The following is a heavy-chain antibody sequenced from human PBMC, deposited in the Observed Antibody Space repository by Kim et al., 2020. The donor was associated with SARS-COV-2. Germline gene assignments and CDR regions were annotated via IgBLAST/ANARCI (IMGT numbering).Heavy chain of an antibody. J-gene: IGHJ4*02. CDR1: GGSISSGGYY. V-gene: IGHV4-31*03. Sequence: SETLSLTCTVSGGSISSGGYYWSWNRQHPGKGLEWIGYIYYSGNTYYNPSLKSRVTISVDTSKNQFSLKLSSVTAADTALYYCARAPYTMVRGVYFDYWGQGTLVTVSS. CDR3: ARAPYTMVRGVYFDY. CDR2: IYYSGNT. D-gene: IGHD3-10*01.